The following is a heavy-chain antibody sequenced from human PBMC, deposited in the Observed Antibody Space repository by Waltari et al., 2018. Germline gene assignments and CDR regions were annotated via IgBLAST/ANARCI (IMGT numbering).Heavy chain of an antibody. CDR3: ARDRGYDFWSGYYTGPAPGWFDP. J-gene: IGHJ5*02. D-gene: IGHD3-3*01. Sequence: QVQLQESGPGLVKPSETLSLTCTVSGGSISSYYWSWIRQPAGKGLAWIGRIYTSGSTNYNPSLKSRVTMSVDTSKNQFSLKLSSVTAADTAVYYCARDRGYDFWSGYYTGPAPGWFDPWGQGTLVTVSS. CDR2: IYTSGST. V-gene: IGHV4-4*07. CDR1: GGSISSYY.